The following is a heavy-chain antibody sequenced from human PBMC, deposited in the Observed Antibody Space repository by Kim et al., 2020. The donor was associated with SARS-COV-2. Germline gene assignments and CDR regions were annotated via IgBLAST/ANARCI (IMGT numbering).Heavy chain of an antibody. D-gene: IGHD3-22*01. J-gene: IGHJ6*02. V-gene: IGHV3-7*01. CDR3: AREWLAYYYGMDV. Sequence: YVDSVKGRFTISRDNAKNSLYLQMNSLRAEDTAVYYCAREWLAYYYGMDVWGQGTTVTVSS.